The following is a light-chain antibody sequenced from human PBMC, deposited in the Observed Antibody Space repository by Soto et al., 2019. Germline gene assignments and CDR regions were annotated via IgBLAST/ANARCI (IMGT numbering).Light chain of an antibody. Sequence: DLHMTQSPSTLSSSVGDSVAITCRASQSISSWLAWYQQKPWKATKLLIYDASSLESGVPSSFSGSGSGTEFTLTISSLQPDDFATYYYKQYNSYWTFGQGTKVDIK. V-gene: IGKV1-5*01. J-gene: IGKJ1*01. CDR3: KQYNSYWT. CDR1: QSISSW. CDR2: DAS.